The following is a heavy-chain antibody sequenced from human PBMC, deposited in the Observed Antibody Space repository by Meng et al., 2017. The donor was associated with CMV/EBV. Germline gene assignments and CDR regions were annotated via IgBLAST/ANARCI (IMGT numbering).Heavy chain of an antibody. CDR3: ARDRNRNLDY. J-gene: IGHJ4*02. CDR2: IYYVGSA. V-gene: IGHV4-59*01. CDR1: GDSISSYY. Sequence: GSLRLSCTVSGDSISSYYWAWIRQTPGKGLEWIGSIYYVGSANYGRSLSGRVTISMDTSKNQFSLKVSPVTTADTAMYYCARDRNRNLDYWGQGTLVTVSS.